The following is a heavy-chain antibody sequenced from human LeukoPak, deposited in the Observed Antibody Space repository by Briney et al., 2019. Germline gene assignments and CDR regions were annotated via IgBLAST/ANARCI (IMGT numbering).Heavy chain of an antibody. J-gene: IGHJ4*02. D-gene: IGHD2-15*01. CDR2: INLNSGGT. CDR3: ARGSTVVVVSTHVFDY. CDR1: GDSFTDYY. V-gene: IGHV1-2*02. Sequence: ASVKVSCKASGDSFTDYYMHWVRQAPGQGLEWMGWINLNSGGTNYAQKFQGRVTMTRDMSINTAYMELSRLRSDDTAVYYCARGSTVVVVSTHVFDYWGQGTLVAVSS.